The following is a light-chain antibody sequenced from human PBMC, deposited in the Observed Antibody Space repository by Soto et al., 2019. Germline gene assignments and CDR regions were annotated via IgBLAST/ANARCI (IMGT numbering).Light chain of an antibody. CDR1: QDINSY. Sequence: DVQMTQSPSSLSASVGDRVTITSRASQDINSYLAWYQQKPGNAPKSLIYAASSLQTGVTSRFSGSESRTDFTLTISNLQPEDSATYSCQQYNIYPLTFGGGTKVEIK. J-gene: IGKJ4*01. CDR3: QQYNIYPLT. CDR2: AAS. V-gene: IGKV1D-16*01.